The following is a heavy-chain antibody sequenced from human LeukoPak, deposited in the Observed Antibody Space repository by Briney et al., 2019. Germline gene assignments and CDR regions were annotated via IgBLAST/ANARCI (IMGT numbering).Heavy chain of an antibody. Sequence: SETLSLTCTVSGGSISSGSYYWSWIRQPAGKGLEWVGRIYTSGITNYNPSLKSRVTISLDTSKNQFSLKLSSVTAADTAVYYCARGVNSGYFDYCGQGTLVTVSS. CDR3: ARGVNSGYFDY. CDR1: GGSISSGSYY. J-gene: IGHJ4*02. CDR2: IYTSGIT. V-gene: IGHV4-61*02. D-gene: IGHD1-26*01.